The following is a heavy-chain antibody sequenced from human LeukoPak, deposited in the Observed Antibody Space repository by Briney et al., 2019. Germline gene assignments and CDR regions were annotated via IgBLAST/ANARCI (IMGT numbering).Heavy chain of an antibody. D-gene: IGHD5-18*01. CDR1: GFTFSSYA. V-gene: IGHV3-21*01. Sequence: GGSLRLSCAASGFTFSSYAMNWVRQAPGKGLEWVSSISSSGSHVYYPDSVKGRFTISGDNAKNSLYLQMNSLRGEDTAIYYCAREMVDTGMLTNYWGQGTLVTVSS. CDR2: ISSSGSHV. J-gene: IGHJ4*02. CDR3: AREMVDTGMLTNY.